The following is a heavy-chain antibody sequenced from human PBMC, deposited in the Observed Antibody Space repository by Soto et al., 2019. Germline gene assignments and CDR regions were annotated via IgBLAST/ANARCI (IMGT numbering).Heavy chain of an antibody. CDR2: IIPISGTA. CDR3: ARSQGSSTSLEIYYCYYYGMDV. Sequence: QVQLVQSGAEVKKPGSSVKVSCKASGGTFSSYAISWVRQAPGQGLEWMGGIIPISGTANYAQKFQGRVTITADESTSPAYMELSSLRSEDTAVYYWARSQGSSTSLEIYYCYYYGMDVWGQGTTVTVSS. V-gene: IGHV1-69*01. J-gene: IGHJ6*02. CDR1: GGTFSSYA. D-gene: IGHD2-2*01.